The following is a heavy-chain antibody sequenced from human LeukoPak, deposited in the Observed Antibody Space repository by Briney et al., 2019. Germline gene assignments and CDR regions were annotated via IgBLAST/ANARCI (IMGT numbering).Heavy chain of an antibody. Sequence: PGGSLRLSCASSGFTFSSYEMNWVRQAPGKGLEWVAYIGRSGSGIYYADSVKGRFTISRDNARNSLYLQMNSLRAEDTAVDYCAGLTGDYYYYGMDGWGQGTTVTVSS. CDR1: GFTFSSYE. D-gene: IGHD7-27*01. V-gene: IGHV3-48*03. CDR3: AGLTGDYYYYGMDG. CDR2: IGRSGSGI. J-gene: IGHJ6*02.